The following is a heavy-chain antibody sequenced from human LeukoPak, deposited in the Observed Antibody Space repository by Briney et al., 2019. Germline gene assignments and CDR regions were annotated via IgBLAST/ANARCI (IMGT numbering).Heavy chain of an antibody. CDR2: IRYDATIK. Sequence: GGSLRLSCAASGFTFSNYGMHWVRQAPGKGLEWVAFIRYDATIKYYADSVKGRFTMSRDNFKNTLFLQMDSLRVEDTAVYYCAKDKIWGEDYFDYWGQGTLVTVSS. V-gene: IGHV3-30*02. D-gene: IGHD3-16*01. CDR1: GFTFSNYG. CDR3: AKDKIWGEDYFDY. J-gene: IGHJ4*02.